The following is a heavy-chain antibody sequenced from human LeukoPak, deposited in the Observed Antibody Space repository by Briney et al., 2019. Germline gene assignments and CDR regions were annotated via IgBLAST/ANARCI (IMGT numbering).Heavy chain of an antibody. CDR2: ISYDGSNK. CDR3: AREARFGELLGYYYGMDV. CDR1: GFTFSSYA. Sequence: GRSLRLSCAASGFTFSSYAMHWVRQAPGKGLEWVAVISYDGSNKYYADSVKGRFTTSRDNSKNTLYLQMNSLRAEDTAVYYCAREARFGELLGYYYGMDVWGQGTTVTVSS. D-gene: IGHD3-10*01. J-gene: IGHJ6*02. V-gene: IGHV3-30*04.